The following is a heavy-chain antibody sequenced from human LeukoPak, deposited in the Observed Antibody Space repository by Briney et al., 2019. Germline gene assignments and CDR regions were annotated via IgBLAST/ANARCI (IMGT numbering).Heavy chain of an antibody. V-gene: IGHV4-61*02. Sequence: PSQTLSLTCTVSGGSISSGSYYWSWIRQPAGKGLEWIGRIYTSGSTYYNPSLKSRVTISVDTSKNQFSLNLSSVTAADTAMYYCASRERWGQGTLVTVSS. J-gene: IGHJ4*02. CDR1: GGSISSGSYY. CDR3: ASRER. CDR2: IYTSGST.